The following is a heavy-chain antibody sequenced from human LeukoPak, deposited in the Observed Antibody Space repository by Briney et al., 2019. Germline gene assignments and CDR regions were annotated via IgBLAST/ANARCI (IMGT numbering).Heavy chain of an antibody. V-gene: IGHV3-30*03. CDR2: ISFDGGNK. CDR1: GFTFSSHG. J-gene: IGHJ4*02. Sequence: GRSLRLSCAASGFTFSSHGMHWVRQAPGKGLEWVAVISFDGGNKCYADSVRGRFTISRDNSKNTLYLQLNSLRAEDTAVYYCASTRSSDFDYWGQGTLVTVSS. D-gene: IGHD6-6*01. CDR3: ASTRSSDFDY.